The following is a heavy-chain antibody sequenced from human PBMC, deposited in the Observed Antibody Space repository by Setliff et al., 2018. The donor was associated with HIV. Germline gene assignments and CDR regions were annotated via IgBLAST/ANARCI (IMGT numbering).Heavy chain of an antibody. Sequence: PGGSLRLSCVASGFTFNTYEMNWVRQAPGKGLEWVSHIGSSGTSIYYADSVKGRFTSSRDNAKNSLYLQMNSLRAEDTATYYCARNWDFYNSGSLVFDYWGQGTLVTVSS. V-gene: IGHV3-48*03. CDR1: GFTFNTYE. CDR2: IGSSGTSI. CDR3: ARNWDFYNSGSLVFDY. J-gene: IGHJ4*02. D-gene: IGHD3-10*01.